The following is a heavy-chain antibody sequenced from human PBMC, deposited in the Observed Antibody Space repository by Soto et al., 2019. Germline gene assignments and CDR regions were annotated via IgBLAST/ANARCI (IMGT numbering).Heavy chain of an antibody. CDR3: VRDWESTTQTWGFGDS. D-gene: IGHD3-10*01. CDR1: GGTFSSYT. J-gene: IGHJ4*02. Sequence: SVKVSCKASGGTFSSYTITWVRQAPGQGLEWLGRIIPIFGVTNYAQKFQDRLTMSADRPTTTAYMELSSLTSADTAVYYCVRDWESTTQTWGFGDSWGQGTLVTVS. V-gene: IGHV1-69*04. CDR2: IIPIFGVT.